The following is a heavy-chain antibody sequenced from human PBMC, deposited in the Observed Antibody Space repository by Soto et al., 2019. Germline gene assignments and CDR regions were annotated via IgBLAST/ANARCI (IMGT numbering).Heavy chain of an antibody. J-gene: IGHJ6*02. Sequence: EVQLVESGGGLVQPGRSLRLSCGASVVTFDDHAMHWVRRGPGKGLGRVSGNSCNSGTVDYADSVKGRFTISSDTTKNSMYLQMDSLRAEDTALYYLAKGINSTGWYFGLDLWGQGTTVTVSS. CDR2: NSCNSGTV. V-gene: IGHV3-9*01. CDR1: VVTFDDHA. CDR3: AKGINSTGWYFGLDL. D-gene: IGHD6-19*01.